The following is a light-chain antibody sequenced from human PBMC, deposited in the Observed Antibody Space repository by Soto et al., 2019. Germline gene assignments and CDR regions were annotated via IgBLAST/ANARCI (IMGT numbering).Light chain of an antibody. CDR2: EVS. J-gene: IGLJ1*01. CDR1: SSDVGGYNY. V-gene: IGLV2-14*01. Sequence: QSVLTQPASVSGSPGQSITISCTGTSSDVGGYNYVSWYQQHPGKAPKLMIYEVSHRPSGISNRFSGSKSGNTASLTISGLHVEDEADYYCSSHSATSPYVFGTGTKVTVL. CDR3: SSHSATSPYV.